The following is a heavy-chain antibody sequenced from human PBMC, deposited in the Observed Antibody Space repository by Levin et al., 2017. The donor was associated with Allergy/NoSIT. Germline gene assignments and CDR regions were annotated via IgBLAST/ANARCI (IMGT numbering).Heavy chain of an antibody. D-gene: IGHD6-6*01. CDR3: AKGYGSSSSWYFDY. J-gene: IGHJ4*02. CDR2: VSGSGGYT. V-gene: IGHV3-23*01. CDR1: GFTFSTYG. Sequence: GGSLRLSCAVSGFTFSTYGMSWVRQAPGRGLEWVSAVSGSGGYTYYADSVKGRFTISRDNSKNTLYLQMNSLRADDPAVYYCAKGYGSSSSWYFDYWGQGTLVTVSS.